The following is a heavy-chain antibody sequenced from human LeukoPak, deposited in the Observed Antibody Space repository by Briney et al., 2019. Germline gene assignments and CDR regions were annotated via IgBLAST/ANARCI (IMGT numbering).Heavy chain of an antibody. CDR1: GYTFTSYY. V-gene: IGHV1-46*01. Sequence: ASVKVSCKASGYTFTSYYMHWVRQAPGQGLEWMGIINPSGGSTSYAQKFQGRVTMTRDTSTSTVYMELSGLRSEDTALYYCARAYDILTSKTTFGDWGQGTLVTVSS. D-gene: IGHD3-9*01. J-gene: IGHJ4*02. CDR2: INPSGGST. CDR3: ARAYDILTSKTTFGD.